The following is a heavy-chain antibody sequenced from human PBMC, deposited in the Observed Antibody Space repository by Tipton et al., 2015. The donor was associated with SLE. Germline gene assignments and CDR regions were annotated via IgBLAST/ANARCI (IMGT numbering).Heavy chain of an antibody. CDR2: IYHSGST. Sequence: LRLSCAVSGGSISSGGYSWSWIRQPPGKGLEWIGNIYHSGSTYYNPSLKSRVTISVDRSKNQFSLKLSSVTAADTAVYYCARDQHYDFWSGYPSDWGQGTLVSVSS. CDR1: GGSISSGGYS. J-gene: IGHJ4*02. CDR3: ARDQHYDFWSGYPSD. V-gene: IGHV4-30-2*01. D-gene: IGHD3-3*01.